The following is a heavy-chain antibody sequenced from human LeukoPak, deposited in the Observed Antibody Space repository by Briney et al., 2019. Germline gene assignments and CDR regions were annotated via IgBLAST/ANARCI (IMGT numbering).Heavy chain of an antibody. Sequence: PSQTLSLTCTVSGGSLSSGGYYWSWLRQHPGTGLEWIGYIYYSGSTYYNPSLKSRVTISVDTSKNQFSLKLSSVTAADTAVYYCARGITLFDYWGQGTLVTVSS. V-gene: IGHV4-31*03. J-gene: IGHJ4*02. D-gene: IGHD3-16*01. CDR2: IYYSGST. CDR1: GGSLSSGGYY. CDR3: ARGITLFDY.